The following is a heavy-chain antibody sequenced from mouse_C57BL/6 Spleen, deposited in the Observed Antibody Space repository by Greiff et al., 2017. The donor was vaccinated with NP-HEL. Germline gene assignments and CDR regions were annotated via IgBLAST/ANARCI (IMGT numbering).Heavy chain of an antibody. V-gene: IGHV1-52*01. CDR1: GYTFTSYW. J-gene: IGHJ2*02. D-gene: IGHD1-1*01. Sequence: QVHVKQPGAELVRPGSSVKLSCKASGYTFTSYWMHWVKQRPIQGLEWIGNIDPSDSETHYNQKLKDKATLTVDKSSSTAYMQRSSLTSEVSAVYSSARSDGCSDGYWGQGTSLTVSS. CDR2: IDPSDSET. CDR3: ARSDGCSDGY.